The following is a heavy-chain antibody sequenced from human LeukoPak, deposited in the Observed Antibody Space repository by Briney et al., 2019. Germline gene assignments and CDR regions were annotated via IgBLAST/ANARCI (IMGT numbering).Heavy chain of an antibody. CDR1: GFTFSGSA. D-gene: IGHD3-22*01. Sequence: SGGSLRLSCAASGFTFSGSAMHWVRQAPGKGLEWVSSISSSSSYIYYADSVKGRFTISRDNAKNSLYLQMNSLRAEDTAVYYCARDLPYDSSGYYLDAFDIWGQGTMVTVSS. CDR2: ISSSSSYI. V-gene: IGHV3-21*01. J-gene: IGHJ3*02. CDR3: ARDLPYDSSGYYLDAFDI.